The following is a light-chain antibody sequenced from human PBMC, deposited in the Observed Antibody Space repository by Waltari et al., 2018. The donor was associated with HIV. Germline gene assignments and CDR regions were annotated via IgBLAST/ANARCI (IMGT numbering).Light chain of an antibody. CDR3: QQSRDWPRYT. V-gene: IGKV3-15*01. CDR1: ESVGNN. CDR2: GAS. Sequence: ELTQSPLTLSVSPGERVTLSCRASESVGNNIAWYQQKPGQAPRLVIYGASTRAIGLPVRFSGSGSGTDFSLTISSLKSEDIGVYFCQQSRDWPRYTFFQGTKVDIK. J-gene: IGKJ2*01.